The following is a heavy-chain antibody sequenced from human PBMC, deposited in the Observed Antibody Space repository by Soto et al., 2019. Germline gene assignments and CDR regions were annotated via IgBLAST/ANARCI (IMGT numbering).Heavy chain of an antibody. CDR3: AKDRTYDFWGGQRYFDY. J-gene: IGHJ4*02. CDR1: GFTFGSYA. CDR2: ISGGSDAT. Sequence: VQLLESGGSLVQPGGSLSLSCVASGFTFGSYAMNWVRQAPGKGLEWISAISGGSDATFYADSVKSRFTISRDDSKNTLYLQLQSLRDDDTAVYDCAKDRTYDFWGGQRYFDYWGQGTLITVSS. D-gene: IGHD3-3*01. V-gene: IGHV3-23*01.